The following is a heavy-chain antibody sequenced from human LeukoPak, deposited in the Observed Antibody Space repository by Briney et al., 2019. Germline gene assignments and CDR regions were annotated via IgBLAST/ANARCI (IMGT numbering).Heavy chain of an antibody. CDR3: ARDLAYSGRFYFDY. D-gene: IGHD5-12*01. CDR2: RNKAKSHTT. J-gene: IGHJ4*02. Sequence: RNKAKSHTTEYAASVKGRFTISRDDSENSLYLQMSSLKTEDTAVYYCARDLAYSGRFYFDYWGQGTLVTVSS. V-gene: IGHV3-72*01.